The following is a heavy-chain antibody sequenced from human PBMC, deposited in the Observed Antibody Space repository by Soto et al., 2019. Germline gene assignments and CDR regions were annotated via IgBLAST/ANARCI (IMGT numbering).Heavy chain of an antibody. CDR1: GDTVSSNSVA. J-gene: IGHJ6*02. V-gene: IGHV6-1*01. Sequence: PSQTLSLTCVGSGDTVSSNSVAWNWVRQSPSRGLEWLGRTYYRSRWYSDYAVSVRSRIDINADTSKNQVSLQLNSVTPEDTAVYYCARSEEDSDYYYYGMGVWGQGTTVTVS. D-gene: IGHD2-15*01. CDR3: ARSEEDSDYYYYGMGV. CDR2: TYYRSRWYS.